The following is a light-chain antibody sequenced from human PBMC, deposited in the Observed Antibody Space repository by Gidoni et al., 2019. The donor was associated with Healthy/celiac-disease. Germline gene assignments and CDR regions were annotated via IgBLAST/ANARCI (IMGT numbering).Light chain of an antibody. Sequence: DIQMTQSPSSLSASVGDRVTITCRASQSISSYLNWYQQKPGKAPKLLIYAASSLQSGVSSRFSGSGSGTDFTLTISSLQPEDFATYYCQQSYSTPFTCGPXTKVDIK. CDR1: QSISSY. CDR3: QQSYSTPFT. J-gene: IGKJ3*01. CDR2: AAS. V-gene: IGKV1-39*01.